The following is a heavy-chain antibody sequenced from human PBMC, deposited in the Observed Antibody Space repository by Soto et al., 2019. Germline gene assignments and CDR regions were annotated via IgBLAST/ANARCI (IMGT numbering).Heavy chain of an antibody. CDR1: VYSFTSYW. CDR2: IDPSDSYT. CDR3: ARLRGDIVVVPAAMGYYYYGMGV. Sequence: PGESLKISCKGPVYSFTSYWISWVRQMPGKGLEWMGRIDPSDSYTNYSPSFQGHVTISADKSISTAYLQWSSLKASDTAMYYCARLRGDIVVVPAAMGYYYYGMGVWGQGTTVTVSS. V-gene: IGHV5-10-1*01. J-gene: IGHJ6*02. D-gene: IGHD2-2*01.